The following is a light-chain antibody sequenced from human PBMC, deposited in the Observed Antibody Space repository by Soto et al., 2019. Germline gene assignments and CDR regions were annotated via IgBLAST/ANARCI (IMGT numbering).Light chain of an antibody. V-gene: IGLV2-14*01. J-gene: IGLJ3*02. CDR1: SSDVGRYNY. CDR3: SSYTSTNTGV. Sequence: QSALTQPASVSGSPGQSITISCTGTSSDVGRYNYISWFQQHPGKAPKLMIFEVINRPSGVSNRFFGSKSGNTASLTISGLQAEDEADYYCSSYTSTNTGVFGGGTKLTVL. CDR2: EVI.